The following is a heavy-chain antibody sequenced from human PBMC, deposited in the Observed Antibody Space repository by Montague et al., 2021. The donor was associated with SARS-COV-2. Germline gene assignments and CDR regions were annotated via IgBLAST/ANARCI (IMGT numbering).Heavy chain of an antibody. J-gene: IGHJ6*03. D-gene: IGHD3-3*01. CDR2: IYYSGST. V-gene: IGHV4-39*01. CDR1: GGSISSSGHY. CDR3: ARHSGDYTIFGVVIYYMDV. Sequence: SETLSLTCTVSGGSISSSGHYWGWIRQPPGKGLEWIGSIYYSGSTYYNPSLKSRVTISVDTSKNQFSLKLSSVTAADTAVFYCARHSGDYTIFGVVIYYMDVWGKGTTVTVSS.